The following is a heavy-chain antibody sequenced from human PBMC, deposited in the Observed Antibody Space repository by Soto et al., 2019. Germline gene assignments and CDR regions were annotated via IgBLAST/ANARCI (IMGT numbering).Heavy chain of an antibody. V-gene: IGHV3-7*01. CDR2: IKVDGSDK. CDR3: ARDSFATGSLDP. Sequence: GGSLRLSCAASGFTFSSYWMTWVRQAPGKGLEWVANIKVDGSDKYYADPVKGRFTISRDNAKNSLYLQMNNLTAEDTAVYHCARDSFATGSLDPWGQGSLVTVSS. CDR1: GFTFSSYW. J-gene: IGHJ5*02.